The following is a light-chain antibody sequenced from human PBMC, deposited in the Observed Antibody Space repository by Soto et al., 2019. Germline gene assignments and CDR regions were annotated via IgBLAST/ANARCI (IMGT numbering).Light chain of an antibody. CDR1: QTINTY. CDR3: QQSYTTPLT. CDR2: DAS. V-gene: IGKV1-39*01. Sequence: EIEMTQSPSSLSASVGDSATLTCMARQTINTYLNWYQQTPGTAPKLLIYDASSLQSGVPSRFRGSGSGTDFTLTITSLQPEDFATYYCQQSYTTPLTFGGGTKVDI. J-gene: IGKJ4*01.